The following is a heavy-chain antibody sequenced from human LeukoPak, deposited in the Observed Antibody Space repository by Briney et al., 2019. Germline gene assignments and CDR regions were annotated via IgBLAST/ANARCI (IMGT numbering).Heavy chain of an antibody. V-gene: IGHV3-21*01. CDR2: ITSSSGYV. D-gene: IGHD2-2*01. CDR1: GFTISSYD. CDR3: ASCSNTNCPRL. Sequence: AGSLRLSCAASGFTISSYDMNWVRQAPGKGLEWVSSITSSSGYVYYADSVRGRFNISRDNSRTSLALQMASLRAADTAVYYCASCSNTNCPRLWGQGTLVTVSS. J-gene: IGHJ4*02.